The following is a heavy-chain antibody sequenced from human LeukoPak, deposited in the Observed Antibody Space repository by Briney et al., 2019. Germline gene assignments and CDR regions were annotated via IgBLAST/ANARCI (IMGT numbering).Heavy chain of an antibody. CDR2: ISSSSSTI. D-gene: IGHD6-19*01. Sequence: GGSLRLSCAASGFTFSSYSMNWVRQAPGKGLEWVSYISSSSSTIYYADSVKGRFTISRDNAKNSLYLQMNSLRAEDTAVYYCAREVIAVAGYFDYWGQGTLVTVSS. CDR1: GFTFSSYS. CDR3: AREVIAVAGYFDY. J-gene: IGHJ4*02. V-gene: IGHV3-48*01.